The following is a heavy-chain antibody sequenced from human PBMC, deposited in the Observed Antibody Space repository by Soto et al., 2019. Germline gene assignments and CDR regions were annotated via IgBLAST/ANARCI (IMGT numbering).Heavy chain of an antibody. J-gene: IGHJ4*02. Sequence: ESGGGLVKPGGSLRLSCAASGFTFSDYYMSWIRQAPGKGLEWVSYISSSGSTIYYADSVKGRFTNSRDNAKNSLYLQMNSLRAEGTAVYYYAWDEVDIVATIVYWGQGTLVTVSS. CDR3: AWDEVDIVATIVY. V-gene: IGHV3-11*01. CDR2: ISSSGSTI. CDR1: GFTFSDYY. D-gene: IGHD5-12*01.